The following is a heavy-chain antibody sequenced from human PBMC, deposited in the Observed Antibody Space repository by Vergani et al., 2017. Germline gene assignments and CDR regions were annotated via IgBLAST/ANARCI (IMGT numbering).Heavy chain of an antibody. J-gene: IGHJ4*02. D-gene: IGHD1-26*01. CDR1: GGSISSYY. CDR3: AIQPIVGAAD. V-gene: IGHV4-59*03. CDR2: IYYSGST. Sequence: QVQLQESGPGLVKPSETLSLTCTVSGGSISSYYWSWIRQPPGKGLEWIGYIYYSGSTNYNPSLKSPFTISVDTSKNQFSLNLSSVTAADTAVYYCAIQPIVGAADWGQGTLVTVSS.